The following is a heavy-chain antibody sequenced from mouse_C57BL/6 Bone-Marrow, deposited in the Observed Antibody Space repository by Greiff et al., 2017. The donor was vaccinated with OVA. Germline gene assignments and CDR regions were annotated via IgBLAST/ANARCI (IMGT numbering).Heavy chain of an antibody. V-gene: IGHV1-72*01. CDR2: IDPNSGGT. D-gene: IGHD2-1*01. CDR1: GYTFTSYW. J-gene: IGHJ1*03. Sequence: QVQLQQPGAELVKPGASVKLSCKASGYTFTSYWMHWVKQRPGRGLEWIGRIDPNSGGTKYNEKFKSKATLTVDKPASTAYMQLSSLTSEDSAVYYCARNHYGNYLYWYFDVWGTGTTVTVSS. CDR3: ARNHYGNYLYWYFDV.